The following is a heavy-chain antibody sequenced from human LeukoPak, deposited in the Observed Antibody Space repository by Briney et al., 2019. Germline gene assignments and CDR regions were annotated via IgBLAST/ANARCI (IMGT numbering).Heavy chain of an antibody. D-gene: IGHD3-22*01. CDR1: GFTVSSNY. J-gene: IGHJ4*02. CDR3: AREVHDSSGYYYYDY. V-gene: IGHV3-66*02. CDR2: IYSGGST. Sequence: SGGSLRLSCAASGFTVSSNYMSWVRQAPGKGLEWVSVIYSGGSTYYADSVKGRFTISRDNSKNTLYLQMNSLRAEDTAVYYCAREVHDSSGYYYYDYWGQGTLVTVYS.